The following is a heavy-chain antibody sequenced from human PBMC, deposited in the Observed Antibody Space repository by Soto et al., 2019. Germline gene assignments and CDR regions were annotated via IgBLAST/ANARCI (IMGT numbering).Heavy chain of an antibody. CDR2: IKQDGGDT. Sequence: GGSLRLSCAASGIPLRDFYMSWVRQAPGKGLEWVANIKQDGGDTYYVDSVKGRFTISRDNAENSLYLQMNSLRAEDTAVYYCARLYPGSGWPYHYYGMDVWGQGTTVTVSS. D-gene: IGHD6-19*01. V-gene: IGHV3-7*01. CDR1: GIPLRDFY. J-gene: IGHJ6*02. CDR3: ARLYPGSGWPYHYYGMDV.